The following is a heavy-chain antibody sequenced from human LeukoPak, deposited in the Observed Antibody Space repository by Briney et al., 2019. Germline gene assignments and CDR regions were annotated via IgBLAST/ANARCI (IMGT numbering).Heavy chain of an antibody. D-gene: IGHD3-16*02. J-gene: IGHJ3*02. CDR3: AHRPMITFGGVIVSYGAFDI. Sequence: SGPTLVNPTQTLTLTCTFSGFSLSTSGVGVGWIRQPPGKALEWLALIYWDDDKRYSPSLKSRLTITKDTSKNQVVLTMTNMDPVDTATYYCAHRPMITFGGVIVSYGAFDIWGQGTMVTVSS. CDR2: IYWDDDK. CDR1: GFSLSTSGVG. V-gene: IGHV2-5*02.